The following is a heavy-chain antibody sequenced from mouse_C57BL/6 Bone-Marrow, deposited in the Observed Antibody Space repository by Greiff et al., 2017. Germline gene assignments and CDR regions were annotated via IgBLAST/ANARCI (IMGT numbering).Heavy chain of an antibody. V-gene: IGHV1-81*01. D-gene: IGHD2-12*01. CDR1: GYTFTSYG. Sequence: QVQLQQSGAELARPGASVKLSCKASGYTFTSYGISWVKQRTGQGLEWIGEIYPRSGNTYYNEKFKGKATLTADKSSSTAYMELRSLTSEDSAVYFCARESYLGFDYWGQGTTLTVSS. CDR2: IYPRSGNT. CDR3: ARESYLGFDY. J-gene: IGHJ2*01.